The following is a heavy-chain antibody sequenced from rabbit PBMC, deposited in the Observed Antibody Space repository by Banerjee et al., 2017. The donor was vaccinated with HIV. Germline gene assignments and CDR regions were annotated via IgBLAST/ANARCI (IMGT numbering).Heavy chain of an antibody. V-gene: IGHV1S45*01. Sequence: QEQLEESGGGLVQPEGSLTLTCTASGFSFSSSYEMCWVRQAPGKGLESIACINTSSGNTVCAGKARVRFTITNTPSTAVILQTSSLTAADTAYYCGAEDVTGGIWWNFGLWGQGTLVTVS. CDR1: GFSFSSSYE. J-gene: IGHJ3*01. D-gene: IGHD5-1*01. CDR2: INTSSGNT. CDR3: AEDVTGGIWWNFGL.